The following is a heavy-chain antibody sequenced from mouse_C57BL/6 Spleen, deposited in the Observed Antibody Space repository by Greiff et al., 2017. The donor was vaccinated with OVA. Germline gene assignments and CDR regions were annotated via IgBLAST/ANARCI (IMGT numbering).Heavy chain of an antibody. D-gene: IGHD2-4*01. J-gene: IGHJ3*01. CDR2: ISYDGSN. V-gene: IGHV3-6*01. Sequence: EVKLLQSGPGLVKPSQSLSLTCSVTGYSITSGYYWNWIRQFPGNKLEWMGYISYDGSNNYNPSLKNRISITRDTSKNQFFLKLNSVTTEDTATYYCASNYDYDPWFAYWGQGTLVTVSA. CDR3: ASNYDYDPWFAY. CDR1: GYSITSGYY.